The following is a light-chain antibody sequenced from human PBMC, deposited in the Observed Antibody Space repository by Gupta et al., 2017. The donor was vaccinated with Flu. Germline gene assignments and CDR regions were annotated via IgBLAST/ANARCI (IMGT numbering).Light chain of an antibody. CDR2: QDN. CDR3: QAWDSTFRV. Sequence: TCSGEKLGDKNVSWYQQKPGQSPVLVIYQDNKRPSGIPERFSGSNSGNSATLTISGTQDVDEGDYYCQAWDSTFRVFGPGTKVTVL. J-gene: IGLJ1*01. V-gene: IGLV3-1*01. CDR1: KLGDKN.